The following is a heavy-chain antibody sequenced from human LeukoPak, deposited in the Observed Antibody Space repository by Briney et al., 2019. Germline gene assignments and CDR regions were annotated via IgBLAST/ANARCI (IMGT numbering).Heavy chain of an antibody. V-gene: IGHV1-2*04. J-gene: IGHJ6*04. CDR1: GYTFTGYY. CDR3: ARGYTMVRGVIPYYYGMDV. Sequence: ASVKVSCKASGYTFTGYYMHWVRQAPGQGLEWMGWINPNSGGTNYAQKFQGWVTTTRDTSISTAYMELSRLRSDDTAVYYCARGYTMVRGVIPYYYGMDVWGKGTTVTVSS. D-gene: IGHD3-10*01. CDR2: INPNSGGT.